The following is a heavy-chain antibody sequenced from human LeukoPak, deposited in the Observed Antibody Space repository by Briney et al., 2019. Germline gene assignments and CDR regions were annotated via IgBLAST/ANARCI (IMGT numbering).Heavy chain of an antibody. Sequence: PGGSLRLSCAASGFTFSTYAMSWVRQAPGKGPEWVSGISGSGGSTYYADSVKGRFTISRDNSKNTLYLQMNSLRAEDTAVYYCANGYSNYLDYWGQGTLVTVSS. V-gene: IGHV3-23*01. J-gene: IGHJ4*02. CDR2: ISGSGGST. D-gene: IGHD5-24*01. CDR1: GFTFSTYA. CDR3: ANGYSNYLDY.